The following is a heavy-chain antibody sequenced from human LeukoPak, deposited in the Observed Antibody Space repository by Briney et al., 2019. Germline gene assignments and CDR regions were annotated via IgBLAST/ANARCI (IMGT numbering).Heavy chain of an antibody. CDR2: IYSDGIT. J-gene: IGHJ4*02. V-gene: IGHV3-53*01. CDR1: GFTVSNSY. Sequence: GGSLRLSCAASGFTVSNSYMTWVRQAPGKGLEWVSVIYSDGITYYADSVEGRFTISRDSSENMLYLQMNSLRVEDTAVYYCAKTGGPWDWGQGTLVTVSS. D-gene: IGHD7-27*01. CDR3: AKTGGPWD.